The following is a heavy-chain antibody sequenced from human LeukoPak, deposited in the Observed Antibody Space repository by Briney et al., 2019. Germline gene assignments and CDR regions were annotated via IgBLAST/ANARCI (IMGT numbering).Heavy chain of an antibody. CDR1: GFTVSSNY. V-gene: IGHV3-66*02. D-gene: IGHD1-1*01. CDR3: ARASGYRIRAFDI. Sequence: GGSLRLACAASGFTVSSNYMSWVRQAPGKGLEWVSVIYSGGSTYYADSVKGRFTISRDNSKNTLYLQMNSLRAEDTAVYYCARASGYRIRAFDIWGQGTMVTVSS. CDR2: IYSGGST. J-gene: IGHJ3*02.